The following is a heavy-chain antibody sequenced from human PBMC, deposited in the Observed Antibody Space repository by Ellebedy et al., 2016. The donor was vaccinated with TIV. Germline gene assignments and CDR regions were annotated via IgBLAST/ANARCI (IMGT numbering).Heavy chain of an antibody. Sequence: GESLKISCAASGFTFSGHWMHWVRQAPGKGLVWVSRIDKDGSPTDYADSVTGRFTISRDNAKNTLYLQMNSLRDEDTAVYYCGKDVTAGGMDVWGQGITVTVSS. CDR2: IDKDGSPT. CDR1: GFTFSGHW. CDR3: GKDVTAGGMDV. V-gene: IGHV3-74*01. J-gene: IGHJ6*02. D-gene: IGHD2-21*02.